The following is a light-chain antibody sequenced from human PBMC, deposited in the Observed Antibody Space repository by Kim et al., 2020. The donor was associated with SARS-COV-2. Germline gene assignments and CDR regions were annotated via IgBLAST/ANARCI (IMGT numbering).Light chain of an antibody. Sequence: SSELTQDPAVSVALGQTVKITCQGDSLRSHYARWYQQKPGQAPVLVLYSENNRPSGIPDRFSGSSAGNAASLTITGAQAEDEADYYCYSRDSSGDLWVFGGGTQLTVL. CDR3: YSRDSSGDLWV. CDR1: SLRSHY. J-gene: IGLJ3*02. CDR2: SEN. V-gene: IGLV3-19*01.